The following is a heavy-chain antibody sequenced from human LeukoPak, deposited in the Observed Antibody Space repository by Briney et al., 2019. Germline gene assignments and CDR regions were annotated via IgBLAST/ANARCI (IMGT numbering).Heavy chain of an antibody. CDR2: ISGSGSSS. V-gene: IGHV3-23*01. Sequence: GGSLRLSYAASGLTFSNYAMTWVRQAPGMGLEWVSSISGSGSSSYYADSVKGRFTVSRDNSKNTLHLQMNSLRAEDTAVYYCAKDFLYNVVDYWGQGTLVAVSS. CDR1: GLTFSNYA. D-gene: IGHD3-10*01. CDR3: AKDFLYNVVDY. J-gene: IGHJ4*02.